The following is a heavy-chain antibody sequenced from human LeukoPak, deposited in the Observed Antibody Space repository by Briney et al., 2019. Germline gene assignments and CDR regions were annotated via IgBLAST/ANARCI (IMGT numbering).Heavy chain of an antibody. D-gene: IGHD4-11*01. J-gene: IGHJ4*02. V-gene: IGHV3-49*03. CDR2: IRGKAYGGTT. CDR1: GFTFGDYA. CDR3: ARDYILDY. Sequence: GGSLRLSCTGSGFTFGDYAMTWFRQAPGKGLEWVGFIRGKAYGGTTESAASVKGRFTISRDNSKNTLYLQMNSLRAEDTAVYYCARDYILDYWGQGTLVTVSS.